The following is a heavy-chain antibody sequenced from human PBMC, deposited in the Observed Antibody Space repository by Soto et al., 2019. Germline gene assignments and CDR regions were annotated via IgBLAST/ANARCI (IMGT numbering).Heavy chain of an antibody. J-gene: IGHJ4*02. V-gene: IGHV3-30*03. CDR3: ARDHSPFIVAAYYFDY. CDR1: GFTFSSYG. CDR2: ISYVGSDK. Sequence: QVQLVESGGGVVQPGRSLRLSCAASGFTFSSYGMHWVRQAPGKGLEWVALISYVGSDKYYADSVKGRFTISRDNSQNTLSLQMNSLRAEDTAVYYCARDHSPFIVAAYYFDYWGQGTLVTVSS. D-gene: IGHD5-12*01.